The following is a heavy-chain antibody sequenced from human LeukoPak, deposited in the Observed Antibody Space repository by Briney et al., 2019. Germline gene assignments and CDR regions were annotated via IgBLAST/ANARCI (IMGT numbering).Heavy chain of an antibody. V-gene: IGHV4-59*01. J-gene: IGHJ6*03. Sequence: SETLSLTCTVSGGSISSYYWSWIRQPPGKGLEWIGYIYYSGSTNYNPSLKSRVTISVDTSKNQFSLKLSSVTAADTAVYYCAREGYCSGGSCYSRNYYYYMDVWAKGTTVTVSS. D-gene: IGHD2-15*01. CDR2: IYYSGST. CDR3: AREGYCSGGSCYSRNYYYYMDV. CDR1: GGSISSYY.